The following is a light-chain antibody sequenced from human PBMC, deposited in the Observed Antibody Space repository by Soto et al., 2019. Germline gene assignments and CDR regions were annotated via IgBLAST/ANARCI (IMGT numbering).Light chain of an antibody. Sequence: QSALTQPTSVSGSPGQSITISCTGTSSDLGSYYFVSWFQQHPGKAPKLMIYEVTNRPSGVSYRFSGSKSGNTASLTISGLQAEDEADYYCSSFTTTNTWVFGGGTKLTVL. V-gene: IGLV2-14*01. J-gene: IGLJ3*02. CDR2: EVT. CDR1: SSDLGSYYF. CDR3: SSFTTTNTWV.